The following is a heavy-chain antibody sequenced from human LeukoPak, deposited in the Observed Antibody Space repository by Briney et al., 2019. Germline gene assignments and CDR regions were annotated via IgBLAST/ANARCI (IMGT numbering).Heavy chain of an antibody. CDR1: GGSFSGYY. D-gene: IGHD3-22*01. V-gene: IGHV4-34*01. CDR2: INHSGST. Sequence: SETLSLTCAVYGGSFSGYYWSWIRQPPGKGLEWIGEINHSGSTNYNPSLKSRVTISVDTSKNQFSLKLSSVTAADTAVYYCARGVYYYDSSGYYQRTYYFDYWGQGTLVTVSS. CDR3: ARGVYYYDSSGYYQRTYYFDY. J-gene: IGHJ4*02.